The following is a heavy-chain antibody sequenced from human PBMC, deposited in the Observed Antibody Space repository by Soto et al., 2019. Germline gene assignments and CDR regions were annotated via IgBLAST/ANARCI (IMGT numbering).Heavy chain of an antibody. V-gene: IGHV3-48*02. Sequence: GSLRLSCAASGFTFSSYSMNWVRQAPGKGLEWVSYISSSSSTIYYADSVKGRFTISRDNAKNSLYLQMNSLRDEDTAVYYCARDSFIPGYYDSSGYYFDYWGQGTLVTVSS. J-gene: IGHJ4*02. CDR2: ISSSSSTI. CDR1: GFTFSSYS. CDR3: ARDSFIPGYYDSSGYYFDY. D-gene: IGHD3-22*01.